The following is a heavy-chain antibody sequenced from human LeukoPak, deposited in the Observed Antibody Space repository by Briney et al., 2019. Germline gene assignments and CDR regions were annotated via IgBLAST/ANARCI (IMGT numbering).Heavy chain of an antibody. V-gene: IGHV5-51*01. CDR2: IYPADSDT. CDR3: VRQSGSYYSEIDY. D-gene: IGHD1-26*01. CDR1: GYRFNTYW. J-gene: IGHJ4*02. Sequence: GESLKISCQGSGYRFNTYWIGWVRQLPGKGLEWVGIIYPADSDTRYSPSFQGHVTISADKSITTAYLQWSSLQASDTAMYYCVRQSGSYYSEIDYWGQGTLVTVSS.